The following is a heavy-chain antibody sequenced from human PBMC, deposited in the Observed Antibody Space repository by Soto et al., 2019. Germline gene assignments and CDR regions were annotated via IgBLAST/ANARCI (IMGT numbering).Heavy chain of an antibody. CDR1: GFTFSSYW. D-gene: IGHD3-9*01. V-gene: IGHV3-7*01. CDR2: IKQDGSEK. J-gene: IGHJ4*02. CDR3: ARAYYDILTGYYPFDY. Sequence: GGSLRLSCAASGFTFSSYWMSWVRQAPGKGLEWVANIKQDGSEKYYVDSVKGRFTISRDNANNSLYLQMNSLRAEDTAVYYCARAYYDILTGYYPFDYWGQGTLVTVSS.